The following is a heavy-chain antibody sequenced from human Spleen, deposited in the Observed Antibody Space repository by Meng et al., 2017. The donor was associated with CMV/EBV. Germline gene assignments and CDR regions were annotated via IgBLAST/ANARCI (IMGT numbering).Heavy chain of an antibody. CDR2: ISSSGSTI. V-gene: IGHV3-48*03. CDR3: ARASSSSTFDY. CDR1: GGSISSSSYY. D-gene: IGHD6-6*01. J-gene: IGHJ4*02. Sequence: LSLTCTVSGGSISSSSYYWGWIRQAPGRGLEWVSYISSSGSTIYYADSVKGRFTISRDNAKNSLYLQMNSLRAEDTAVYYCARASSSSTFDYWGQGTLVTVSS.